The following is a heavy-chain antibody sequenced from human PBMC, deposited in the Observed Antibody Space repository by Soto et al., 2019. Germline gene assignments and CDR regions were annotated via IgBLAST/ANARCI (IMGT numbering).Heavy chain of an antibody. V-gene: IGHV3-48*01. CDR1: GFTFSSYS. Sequence: EVQLVESGGGLVQPGGSLRLSCAASGFTFSSYSMNWVRQAPGKGLEWVSYISSSSSTIYYADSVKGRFTISRDNAKNSLYRQMNSLRAEDTAVYYCARSFSIAVAGLGYWGQGTLVTVSS. CDR2: ISSSSSTI. J-gene: IGHJ4*02. D-gene: IGHD6-19*01. CDR3: ARSFSIAVAGLGY.